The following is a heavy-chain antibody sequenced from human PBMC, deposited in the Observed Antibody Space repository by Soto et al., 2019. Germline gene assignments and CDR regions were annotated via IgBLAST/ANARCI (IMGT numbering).Heavy chain of an antibody. CDR1: GGSISSGCYY. CDR3: ARVATIFSNWFDP. Sequence: QVQLQESGPGLVKPSQTLSLTCTVSGGSISSGCYYWSWIRQHPGKGLEWIGYIYYSGSTYYNPSPQSRFTISVVTLKNQSSLKLGSVSAADTAVYYWARVATIFSNWFDPGRQGTQVTVSS. D-gene: IGHD3-9*01. CDR2: IYYSGST. V-gene: IGHV4-31*03. J-gene: IGHJ5*02.